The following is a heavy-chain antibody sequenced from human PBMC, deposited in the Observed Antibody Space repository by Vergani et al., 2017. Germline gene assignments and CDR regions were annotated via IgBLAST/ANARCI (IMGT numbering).Heavy chain of an antibody. D-gene: IGHD2-2*01. J-gene: IGHJ4*02. V-gene: IGHV3-21*01. Sequence: EVQLVESGGGLVKPGGSLRLSCAASGFTFSSYSMNWVRQAPGKGLEWVSSISSSSSYIYYADSVKGRFTISRDNAKNSVYLQMNSLRDEDTAVYYCARDRGGYCSSTSCYHYWGQGTLVTVSS. CDR1: GFTFSSYS. CDR2: ISSSSSYI. CDR3: ARDRGGYCSSTSCYHY.